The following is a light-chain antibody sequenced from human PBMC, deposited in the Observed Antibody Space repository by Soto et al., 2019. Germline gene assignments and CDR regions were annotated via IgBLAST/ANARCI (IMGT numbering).Light chain of an antibody. J-gene: IGKJ5*01. Sequence: EIVMTQSPATLSVSPGERATLSCRASQSVRSDLAWYQQKPGQAPRLLIYGASTRATGIPARFSGSGSGTEFTLTISSLQSEDFAVYFCQQYKNCPPITFGQGTRLEIK. CDR3: QQYKNCPPIT. V-gene: IGKV3-15*01. CDR1: QSVRSD. CDR2: GAS.